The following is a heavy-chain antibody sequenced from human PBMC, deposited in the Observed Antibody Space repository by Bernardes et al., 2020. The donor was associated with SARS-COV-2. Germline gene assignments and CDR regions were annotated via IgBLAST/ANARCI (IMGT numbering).Heavy chain of an antibody. J-gene: IGHJ4*02. CDR3: AREGVAYGVGVSAYYY. CDR2: ISHSGRT. Sequence: SETLSLTCAVSGVSFSPFSWSWIRQPPGKGLEWLGQISHSGRTSYNPSLDSRVTISLDTSNKEFSLRLTSMTAADKAVYYCAREGVAYGVGVSAYYYWGQGTLVTVSS. D-gene: IGHD6-25*01. V-gene: IGHV4-34*01. CDR1: GVSFSPFS.